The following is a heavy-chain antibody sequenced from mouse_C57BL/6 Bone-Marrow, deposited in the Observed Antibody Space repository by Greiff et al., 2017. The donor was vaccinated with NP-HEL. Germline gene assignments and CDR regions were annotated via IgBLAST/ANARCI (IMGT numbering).Heavy chain of an antibody. J-gene: IGHJ1*03. V-gene: IGHV2-5*01. CDR2: LGRDGST. CDR3: AKNRYYYGSSFYWYFDV. Sequence: QVQLKESGPGLVQPSQSLSITCTVSGFSLTSYGVHWVRQSPGRGLEWRGGLGRDGSTDYKATFMSRLSITKDNSKSQVFFKMNSLQADDTAIYYCAKNRYYYGSSFYWYFDVWGTGTTVTVSS. D-gene: IGHD1-1*01. CDR1: GFSLTSYG.